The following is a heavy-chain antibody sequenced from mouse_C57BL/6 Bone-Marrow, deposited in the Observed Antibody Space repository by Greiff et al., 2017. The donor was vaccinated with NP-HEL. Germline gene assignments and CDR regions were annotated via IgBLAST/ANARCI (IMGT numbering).Heavy chain of an antibody. CDR1: GYTFTSYW. D-gene: IGHD1-1*01. CDR2: IDPSDSYT. Sequence: VQLQQPGAELVMPGASVKLSCKASGYTFTSYWMHWVKQRPGQGLEWIGEIDPSDSYTNYNQKFKGKSTLTVDKSSSTAYMQLSSLTSEDSAVYYCARCYYGSSYASFDYWGHGTTLTVSS. V-gene: IGHV1-69*01. J-gene: IGHJ2*01. CDR3: ARCYYGSSYASFDY.